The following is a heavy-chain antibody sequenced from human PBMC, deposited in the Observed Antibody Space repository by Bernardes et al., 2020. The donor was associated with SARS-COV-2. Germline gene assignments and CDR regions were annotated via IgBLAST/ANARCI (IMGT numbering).Heavy chain of an antibody. D-gene: IGHD3-10*01. CDR3: ARGLGYGSGSEFDY. V-gene: IGHV4-34*01. J-gene: IGHJ4*02. CDR1: GGSFSGYY. CDR2: INHSGST. Sequence: SETLSLTCAVYGGSFSGYYWSWIRQPPGKGLEWIGEINHSGSTNYNPSLKSRVTISVDTSKNQFSLKLSSVTAADTAVYYCARGLGYGSGSEFDYWGQGTLVTVSS.